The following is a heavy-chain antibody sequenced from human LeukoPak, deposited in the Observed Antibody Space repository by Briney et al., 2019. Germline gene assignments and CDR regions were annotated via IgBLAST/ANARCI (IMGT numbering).Heavy chain of an antibody. D-gene: IGHD2-15*01. J-gene: IGHJ6*03. V-gene: IGHV4-59*11. CDR3: GRDALVGYFSYYYMDV. CDR2: ISNSGST. Sequence: SETLSLTRTVSGGSISSHYWTWIRQSPVKGLEWIGDISNSGSTSYNPSLKSRVTISIDTSKNQFSLKLSSVTAADTAVYYCGRDALVGYFSYYYMDVWGKGTTVTVSS. CDR1: GGSISSHY.